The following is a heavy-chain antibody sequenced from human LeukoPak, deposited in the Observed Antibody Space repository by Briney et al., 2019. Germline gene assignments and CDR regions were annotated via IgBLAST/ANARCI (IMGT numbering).Heavy chain of an antibody. CDR3: ARSFLGDWYFDL. CDR1: GGSISSYY. J-gene: IGHJ2*01. D-gene: IGHD1-26*01. Sequence: PSETLSLACTVSGGSISSYYWSWIRQPPGMELEWIGCIYYSGSTNYNPSLKSRVTISVDTSKDQFSLRLTSVTAADTAVYYCARSFLGDWYFDLWGRGTLVTVSS. CDR2: IYYSGST. V-gene: IGHV4-59*01.